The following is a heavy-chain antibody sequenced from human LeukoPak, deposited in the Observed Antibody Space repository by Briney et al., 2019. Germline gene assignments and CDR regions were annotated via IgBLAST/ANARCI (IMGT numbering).Heavy chain of an antibody. CDR2: IYPGDSDT. J-gene: IGHJ4*02. Sequence: GESLKISCKGSGYSFTSYWIGWVRQMPGKGLEWMGIIYPGDSDTRYSPSFQGQVTISADTSISTAYLHWNSLTASDTAIYYCARARYCSVGDCYSDYWGQGTLVTVSS. D-gene: IGHD2-15*01. V-gene: IGHV5-51*01. CDR1: GYSFTSYW. CDR3: ARARYCSVGDCYSDY.